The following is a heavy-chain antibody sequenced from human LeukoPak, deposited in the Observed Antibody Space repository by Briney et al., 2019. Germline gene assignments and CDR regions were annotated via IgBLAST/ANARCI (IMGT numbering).Heavy chain of an antibody. CDR3: ARAYGSGSWFDP. V-gene: IGHV4-4*07. D-gene: IGHD3-10*01. CDR2: IDIGGST. CDR1: GGSISRYY. J-gene: IGHJ5*02. Sequence: SETLSLTCTASGGSISRYYWSGIRQSAGKGLEWIGRIDIGGSTNYNPSLKSRVTMSIDKSKNQLSLKLRSVTAADTAVYFCARAYGSGSWFDPWGQGTLVTVFS.